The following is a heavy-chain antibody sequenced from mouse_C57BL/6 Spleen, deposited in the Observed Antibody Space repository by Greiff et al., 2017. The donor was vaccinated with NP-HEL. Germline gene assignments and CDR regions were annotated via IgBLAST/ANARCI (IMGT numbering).Heavy chain of an antibody. CDR1: GYTFTSYG. CDR3: ARGAVPYYYAMDY. Sequence: QVQLQQSGAELARPGASVKLSCKASGYTFTSYGISWVKQRTGQGLEWIGEIYPRSGNTYYNEKFKGKATLTADKSSSTAYMELRSLTSEDSAVYVCARGAVPYYYAMDYWGQGTSVTVSS. J-gene: IGHJ4*01. V-gene: IGHV1-81*01. CDR2: IYPRSGNT. D-gene: IGHD5-1*01.